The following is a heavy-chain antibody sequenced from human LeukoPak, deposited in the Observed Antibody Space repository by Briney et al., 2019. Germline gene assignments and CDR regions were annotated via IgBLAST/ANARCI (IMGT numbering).Heavy chain of an antibody. D-gene: IGHD2-15*01. J-gene: IGHJ6*02. CDR2: MNPNSGNT. V-gene: IGHV1-8*01. CDR1: GYTFTSYD. Sequence: ASMKVSCKASGYTFTSYDINWVRHATGQGLEWMGYMNPNSGNTGYAQKFQGRITLTRNTSISPAYMELRSLRSEDTAVYYCGRGGWRILHRGVIYYYYGMDVWGQGTKVTVSS. CDR3: GRGGWRILHRGVIYYYYGMDV.